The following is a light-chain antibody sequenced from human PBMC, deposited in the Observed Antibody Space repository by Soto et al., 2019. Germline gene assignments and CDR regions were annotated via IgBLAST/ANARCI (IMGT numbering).Light chain of an antibody. V-gene: IGLV2-14*01. J-gene: IGLJ1*01. CDR2: DVS. CDR1: SSDVGGYNY. CDR3: SSYTSSSTPFV. Sequence: ALTQPASVSGSPGQSITISCTGTSSDVGGYNYVSWYQQHPGKAPKLMIYDVSNRPSGVSIRFSGSKSGNTASLTISGLQAEDEADYYCSSYTSSSTPFVFGTGTRSPS.